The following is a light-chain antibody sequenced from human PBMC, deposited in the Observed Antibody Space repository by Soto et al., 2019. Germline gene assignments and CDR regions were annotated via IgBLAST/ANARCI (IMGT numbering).Light chain of an antibody. CDR3: QESNRSPLC. CDR1: QGISNY. V-gene: IGKV1-27*01. J-gene: IGKJ4*01. CDR2: AAS. Sequence: DIQMTQSPSSLSASVGDRVTITCRASQGISNYLAWYQQKPGKVPKLLIYAASTLQSGVPSRFSGSGSGTDFTLTIISLHLYDGATYYCQESNRSPLCFGGGIKVVIK.